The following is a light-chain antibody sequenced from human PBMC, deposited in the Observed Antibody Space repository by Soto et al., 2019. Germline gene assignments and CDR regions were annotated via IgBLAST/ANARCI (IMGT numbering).Light chain of an antibody. J-gene: IGKJ1*01. V-gene: IGKV1-5*01. CDR3: QQYNNWPRT. CDR1: QSIGTW. Sequence: DIQMTQSPSTLSASVGDRVTISCWASQSIGTWLAWYQRKPGKAPKLLIFDASTLESGVPSRFSGSGSGTEFTLTISSLQSEDFAVYYCQQYNNWPRTFGQGTKVDIK. CDR2: DAS.